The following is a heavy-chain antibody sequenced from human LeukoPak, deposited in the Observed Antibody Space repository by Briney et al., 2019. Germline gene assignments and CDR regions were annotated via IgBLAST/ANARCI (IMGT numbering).Heavy chain of an antibody. CDR1: GYRFTTYW. CDR3: ARGWHNYYYGMDV. V-gene: IGHV5-51*01. J-gene: IGHJ6*02. D-gene: IGHD2-15*01. Sequence: GESLQISCKGSGYRFTTYWIGWVRQLPGKGLEWVGIIYPGDSATRYSPSFQGQVTISADKSISTAYLQWSSLKDSDTAMYYCARGWHNYYYGMDVWGQGTTVTVSS. CDR2: IYPGDSAT.